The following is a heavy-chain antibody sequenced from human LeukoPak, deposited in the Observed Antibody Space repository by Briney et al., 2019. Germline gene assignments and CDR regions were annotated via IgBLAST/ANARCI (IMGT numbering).Heavy chain of an antibody. V-gene: IGHV1-69*13. CDR1: GGTFSSYA. Sequence: EASVKVSCKASGGTFSSYAISWVRQAPGQGLECMGGIIPIFGTANYAQKFQGRVTITADESTSTAYMELSSLRSEDTAVYYCARDIDGYNPRNPYDAFDIWGQGTMVTVSS. D-gene: IGHD5-24*01. CDR3: ARDIDGYNPRNPYDAFDI. CDR2: IIPIFGTA. J-gene: IGHJ3*02.